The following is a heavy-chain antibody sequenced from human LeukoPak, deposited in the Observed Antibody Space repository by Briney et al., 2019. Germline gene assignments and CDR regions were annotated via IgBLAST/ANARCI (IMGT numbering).Heavy chain of an antibody. CDR3: AKDLTYSSGWDFDY. CDR1: GFTFSSYA. J-gene: IGHJ4*02. D-gene: IGHD6-19*01. Sequence: GGSLRLSCAASGFTFSSYAMHWVRQAPGKGLEWVAVISYDGSNKYYADSVKGRFTISRDNSKNTLYLQMNSLRAEDTAVYYCAKDLTYSSGWDFDYWGQGTLVTVSS. CDR2: ISYDGSNK. V-gene: IGHV3-30-3*01.